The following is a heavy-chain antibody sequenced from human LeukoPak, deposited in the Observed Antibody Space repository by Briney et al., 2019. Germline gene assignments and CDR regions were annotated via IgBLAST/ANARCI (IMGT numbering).Heavy chain of an antibody. V-gene: IGHV3-48*02. Sequence: PGGSLRLSCAASGFTFSSYSMNWVRQAPGKGLEWVSYISSSSSTIYYADSVKGRFTISRDNAKNSLYLQMNSLRDEDTAVYYCARDAHLRSGAGYFDNWDQGTLVTVSS. J-gene: IGHJ4*02. CDR2: ISSSSSTI. CDR1: GFTFSSYS. CDR3: ARDAHLRSGAGYFDN. D-gene: IGHD2-15*01.